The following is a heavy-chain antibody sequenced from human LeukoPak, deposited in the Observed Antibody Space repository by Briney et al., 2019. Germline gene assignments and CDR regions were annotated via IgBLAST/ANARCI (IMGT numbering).Heavy chain of an antibody. CDR3: AKGAPDWDGMDV. V-gene: IGHV3-43*01. J-gene: IGHJ6*02. D-gene: IGHD3-9*01. CDR2: ISWDGGST. CDR1: GFTFDDYT. Sequence: GGSLRLSCAASGFTFDDYTMHWVRHAPGKGLEWVSLISWDGGSTYYADSVKGRFTISRDNSKNSLYLQMSSLRTEDTALYYCAKGAPDWDGMDVWGQGTTVTVSS.